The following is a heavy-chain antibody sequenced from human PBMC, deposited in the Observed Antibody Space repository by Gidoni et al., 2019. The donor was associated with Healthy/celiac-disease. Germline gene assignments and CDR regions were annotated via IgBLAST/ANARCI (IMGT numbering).Heavy chain of an antibody. CDR2: ISSDGSNK. J-gene: IGHJ4*02. Sequence: QVQLVESGGAVVQPGRSLRLSCAASGFTFSTYGIHWVRQAPGKGLEWVAVISSDGSNKYYADSVKGRFTISRDNSKNTLYLQMNSLRTEDTAVYYCVRRLGYSSGWYPLDFWGQGTLVTVSS. D-gene: IGHD6-19*01. CDR3: VRRLGYSSGWYPLDF. CDR1: GFTFSTYG. V-gene: IGHV3-30*03.